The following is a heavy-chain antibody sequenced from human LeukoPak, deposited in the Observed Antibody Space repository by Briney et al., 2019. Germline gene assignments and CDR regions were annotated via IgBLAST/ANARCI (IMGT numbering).Heavy chain of an antibody. CDR2: IYYSGST. V-gene: IGHV4-59*01. D-gene: IGHD3-22*01. Sequence: SETLYLTCNMSGGSTGKYYWSWIRQSPGEGLEWIGNIYYSGSTNYNPSLESRVTISVDTSKNEFSLKMSSVTTADTAVYYCARSDSGGYYNEYWGQGALVTVSA. CDR3: ARSDSGGYYNEY. J-gene: IGHJ4*02. CDR1: GGSTGKYY.